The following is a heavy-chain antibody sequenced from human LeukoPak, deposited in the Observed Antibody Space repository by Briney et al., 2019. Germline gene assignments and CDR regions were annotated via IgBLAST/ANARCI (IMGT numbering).Heavy chain of an antibody. Sequence: ASVKVSCKASGYTFSSYGISWVRQAPGQGLEWMGWISDYNGNTNYAQKVQGRVTMTTDPFTSTAYMELRSLRSDDTAVYHCARDGPDRAAWFDPWGQGTLVTVSS. CDR1: GYTFSSYG. CDR2: ISDYNGNT. CDR3: ARDGPDRAAWFDP. J-gene: IGHJ5*02. V-gene: IGHV1-18*01. D-gene: IGHD3-22*01.